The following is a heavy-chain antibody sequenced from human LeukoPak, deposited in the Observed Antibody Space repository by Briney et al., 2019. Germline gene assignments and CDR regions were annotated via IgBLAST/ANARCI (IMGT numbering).Heavy chain of an antibody. J-gene: IGHJ4*02. CDR2: IKQDGSEK. CDR1: GFTFSSYW. Sequence: PGGSLRLSCAASGFTFSSYWMSWVRQAPGKGLEWVANIKQDGSEKYYVDSVKGRFTISRDNSKSTLYLQMNSLRAEDTAVYYCAKDIGTWSAGGYCSSTSCLNFDYWGQGTLVTVSS. D-gene: IGHD2-2*01. V-gene: IGHV3-7*01. CDR3: AKDIGTWSAGGYCSSTSCLNFDY.